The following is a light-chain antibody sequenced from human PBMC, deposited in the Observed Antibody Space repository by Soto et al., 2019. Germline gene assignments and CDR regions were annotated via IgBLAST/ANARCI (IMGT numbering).Light chain of an antibody. J-gene: IGKJ2*01. CDR3: QKYKSAPYT. CDR2: EAS. Sequence: DIQISQSPSSLSASVGDRVTLTCLASQDLSNFLAWYQQKPGRVPSLLVYEASTLQSGVPSRFNGGGSGTHFTLTISSLQPEDAATYYCQKYKSAPYTFGQGTKLEIK. V-gene: IGKV1-27*01. CDR1: QDLSNF.